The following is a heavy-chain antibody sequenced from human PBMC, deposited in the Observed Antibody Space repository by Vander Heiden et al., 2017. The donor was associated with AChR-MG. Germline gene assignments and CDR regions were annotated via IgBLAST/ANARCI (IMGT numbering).Heavy chain of an antibody. CDR1: GFTFSSDA. Sequence: EVQLLESGGGLVQPGGSLRLSCAASGFTFSSDAMSWVRQAPGKGLEWVSAISGSGGSTYYADSVKGRFTISRDNSKNTLYLQMNSLRAEDTAVYYCAKDRVGTRSSGSDLDYWGQGTLVTVSS. CDR2: ISGSGGST. V-gene: IGHV3-23*01. J-gene: IGHJ4*02. CDR3: AKDRVGTRSSGSDLDY. D-gene: IGHD6-19*01.